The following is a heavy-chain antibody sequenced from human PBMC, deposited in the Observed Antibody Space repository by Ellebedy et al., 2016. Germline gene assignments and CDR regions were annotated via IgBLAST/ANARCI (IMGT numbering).Heavy chain of an antibody. Sequence: SETLSLXXTVSGGSISSYYWSWIRQPPGKGLEWIGYIYYSGSTTYNPSLKSRVTISVDTSKNQFSLKLSSVTAADTAVYYCARDGGVGATDYYYGMDFWGQGTTVTVSS. CDR3: ARDGGVGATDYYYGMDF. D-gene: IGHD1-26*01. V-gene: IGHV4-59*12. CDR1: GGSISSYY. CDR2: IYYSGST. J-gene: IGHJ6*02.